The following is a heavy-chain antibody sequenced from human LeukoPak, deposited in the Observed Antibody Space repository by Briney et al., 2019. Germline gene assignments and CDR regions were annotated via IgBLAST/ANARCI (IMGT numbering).Heavy chain of an antibody. CDR2: ISGSGGST. J-gene: IGHJ1*01. D-gene: IGHD2-15*01. CDR3: AKFCRGGSCYSYFQH. V-gene: IGHV3-23*01. CDR1: GFTFSSYA. Sequence: GGSLRLSCAASGFTFSSYAMSWVRQAPGKGLEWVSAISGSGGSTYYADSVKGRFTISRDNSKNTLYLQMNSLRAEDTAVYYCAKFCRGGSCYSYFQHWGQGTLVTVSS.